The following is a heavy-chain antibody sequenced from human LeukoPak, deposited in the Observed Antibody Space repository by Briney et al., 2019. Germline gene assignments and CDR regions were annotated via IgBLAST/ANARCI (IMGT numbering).Heavy chain of an antibody. CDR1: GGSFSGYY. D-gene: IGHD2-15*01. Sequence: PSETLSLTCAVYGGSFSGYYWSWIRQPPGKGLEWIGEINHSGSTNYNPSLKSRVTISVDTSKNQFSLKLSSVTAADTAVYYCARRRGDLGYCSGGSCYTVRSLRSYYFDYWGQGTLVTVSS. CDR3: ARRRGDLGYCSGGSCYTVRSLRSYYFDY. V-gene: IGHV4-34*01. J-gene: IGHJ4*02. CDR2: INHSGST.